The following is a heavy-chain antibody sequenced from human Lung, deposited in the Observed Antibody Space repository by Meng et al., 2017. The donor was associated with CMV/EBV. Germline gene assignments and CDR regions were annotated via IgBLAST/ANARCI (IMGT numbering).Heavy chain of an antibody. CDR1: GFTFSSYA. Sequence: EVQLWESGGGLVQPGGSLRLSCVASGFTFSSYALTWVRQAPGKGLEWVSGISGNGGTTYYADSVKGRFTISRDNSKSTLYLQMNSLRGDDTAVYYCAGGYWGPGTLVTVSS. V-gene: IGHV3-23*01. CDR3: AGGY. CDR2: ISGNGGTT. D-gene: IGHD3-16*01. J-gene: IGHJ4*02.